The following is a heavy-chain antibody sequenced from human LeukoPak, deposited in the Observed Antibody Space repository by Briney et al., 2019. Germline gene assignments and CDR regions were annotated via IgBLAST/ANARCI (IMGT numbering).Heavy chain of an antibody. CDR1: GYTFSSYA. Sequence: SVKVSCKASGYTFSSYAISWVRQAPGQGLEWMGGIIPIFGTANYAQKFQGRVTITADESTSTAYMELSSLRSEDTAVYYCARDRFLPYGGIDDWGQGTLVTVSP. J-gene: IGHJ4*02. CDR3: ARDRFLPYGGIDD. V-gene: IGHV1-69*13. CDR2: IIPIFGTA. D-gene: IGHD4-23*01.